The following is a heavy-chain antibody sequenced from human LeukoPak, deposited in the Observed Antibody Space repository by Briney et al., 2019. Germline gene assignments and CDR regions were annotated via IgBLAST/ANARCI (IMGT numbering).Heavy chain of an antibody. V-gene: IGHV7-4-1*02. Sequence: ASVKVSCKASGYTFTSYAMNWVRQAPGQGLEWMGWINTNTGNPTYAQGFTGRFVFSLDTSVSTAYLQISSLKAEDTAVYYCARDGRNYYDSSGYDYWGQGTLVTVSS. D-gene: IGHD3-22*01. CDR3: ARDGRNYYDSSGYDY. CDR1: GYTFTSYA. CDR2: INTNTGNP. J-gene: IGHJ4*02.